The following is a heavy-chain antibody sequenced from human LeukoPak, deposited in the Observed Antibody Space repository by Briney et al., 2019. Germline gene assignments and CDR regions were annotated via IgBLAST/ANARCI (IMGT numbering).Heavy chain of an antibody. V-gene: IGHV1-18*01. CDR2: ISGYNGNT. CDR3: ARAGHIVVVTAIRAPEDY. J-gene: IGHJ4*02. D-gene: IGHD2-21*02. CDR1: GYTFTSYG. Sequence: GASVKVSCKASGYTFTSYGTSWVRQAPGQGLEWMGLISGYNGNTNYAQKFQGRLTMTTDTSTNIAYMELRSLTSDDTAVYYCARAGHIVVVTAIRAPEDYWGQGTLVTVSS.